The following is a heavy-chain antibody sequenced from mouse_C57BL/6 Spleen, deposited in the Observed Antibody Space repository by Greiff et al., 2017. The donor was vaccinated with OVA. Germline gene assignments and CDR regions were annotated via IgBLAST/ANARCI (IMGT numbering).Heavy chain of an antibody. D-gene: IGHD2-4*01. CDR1: GYAFSSYW. Sequence: VQLQESGAELVKPGASVKISCKASGYAFSSYWMNWVKQRPGKGLEWIGQIYPGDGDTNYNGKFKGKATLTADKSSSTAYMQLSSLTSEDSAVYFCARYDYDCAMDYWGQGTSVTVSS. V-gene: IGHV1-80*01. J-gene: IGHJ4*01. CDR3: ARYDYDCAMDY. CDR2: IYPGDGDT.